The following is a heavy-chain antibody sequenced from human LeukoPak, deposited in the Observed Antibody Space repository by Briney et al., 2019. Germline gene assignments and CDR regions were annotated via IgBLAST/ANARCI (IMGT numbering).Heavy chain of an antibody. V-gene: IGHV3-30*04. D-gene: IGHD3-10*01. CDR2: ISYDGSNK. CDR3: ARDSLWFGDPPGDYFDY. Sequence: PGRSLGLSCAASGFTFSDYTMHWVRRAPGKGLEWVGLISYDGSNKYFADSVKGRFSISRDNSKNTLYLQMNSLRPDDTAVYSCARDSLWFGDPPGDYFDYWGQGTLVTVSS. J-gene: IGHJ4*02. CDR1: GFTFSDYT.